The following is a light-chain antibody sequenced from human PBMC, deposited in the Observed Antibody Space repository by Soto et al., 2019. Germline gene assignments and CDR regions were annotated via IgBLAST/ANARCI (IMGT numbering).Light chain of an antibody. Sequence: DIQVTESTSSLSSSVGDRVTINCWASLSSSNYLAWYQQKPGAVPKLRXXAASTLQSRVPSRLSGSGSGRDSTLNLSSLQPEEVATYYCQKYNSAPALTFGGGTKVDIK. CDR1: LSSSNY. CDR2: AAS. V-gene: IGKV1-27*01. J-gene: IGKJ4*01. CDR3: QKYNSAPALT.